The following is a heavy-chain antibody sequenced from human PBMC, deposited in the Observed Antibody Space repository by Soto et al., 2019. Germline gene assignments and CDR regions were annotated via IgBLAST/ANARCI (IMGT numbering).Heavy chain of an antibody. CDR3: ARNTKLRYFDWYTIDD. D-gene: IGHD3-9*01. V-gene: IGHV4-31*03. J-gene: IGHJ4*02. CDR1: GGSISSGGYY. CDR2: IYYSGST. Sequence: PSETLSLTCTVSGGSISSGGYYWSWIRQHPGKGLEWIGYIYYSGSTYYNPSLKSRVTISVDTSKNQFSLKLSSVTAADTAVYYCARNTKLRYFDWYTIDDWGQGTLVTVSS.